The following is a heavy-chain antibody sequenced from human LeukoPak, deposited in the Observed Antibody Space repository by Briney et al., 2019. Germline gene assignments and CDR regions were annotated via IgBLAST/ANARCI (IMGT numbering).Heavy chain of an antibody. CDR3: ARVRSSGYSWFDP. CDR1: GGSMNSGSYY. V-gene: IGHV4-61*02. J-gene: IGHJ5*02. CDR2: IYTSGST. Sequence: KPSQTLSLTCTVSGGSMNSGSYYWSWIRQSAGKGLEWIGRIYTSGSTNYNPSLKSRVTMSVDTSKNQFSLKLSSVTAADTAVYYCARVRSSGYSWFDPWGQGTLVTVSS. D-gene: IGHD3-22*01.